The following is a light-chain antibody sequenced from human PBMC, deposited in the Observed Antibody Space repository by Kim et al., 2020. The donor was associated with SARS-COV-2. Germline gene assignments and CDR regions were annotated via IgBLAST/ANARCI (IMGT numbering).Light chain of an antibody. CDR2: AAS. J-gene: IGKJ2*03. Sequence: ASVGDRVTITCRASQSISSYLNWYQQKPGKAPKLLIYAASSLQSGVPSRFSGSGSVTDFTLTISSLQPEDFATYYCQQSYSTPRTSFGQGTKLEIK. CDR3: QQSYSTPRTS. CDR1: QSISSY. V-gene: IGKV1-39*01.